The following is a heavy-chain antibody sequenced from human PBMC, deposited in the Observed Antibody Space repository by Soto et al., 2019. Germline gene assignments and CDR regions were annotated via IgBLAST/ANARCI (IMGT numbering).Heavy chain of an antibody. Sequence: GGSLRLCCSASGFTFSSYAMHWVRQAPGKGLEYVSAISSNGGSTYYADSVKGRFTISRDNSKNTLYLQMSSLRAEDTAVYYCGYGSGSYYGADYWGQGTLVTVS. CDR1: GFTFSSYA. CDR3: GYGSGSYYGADY. V-gene: IGHV3-64D*06. D-gene: IGHD3-10*01. CDR2: ISSNGGST. J-gene: IGHJ4*02.